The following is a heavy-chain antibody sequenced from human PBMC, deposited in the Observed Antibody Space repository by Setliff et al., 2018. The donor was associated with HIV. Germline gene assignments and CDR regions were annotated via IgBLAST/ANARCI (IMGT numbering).Heavy chain of an antibody. J-gene: IGHJ6*02. CDR3: ARSGAFIGYGWSYFGMDV. CDR2: IYYSGST. D-gene: IGHD3-22*01. Sequence: PSETLSLTCTVSGGSISSYYWSWIRQPPGKGLEWIGYIYYSGSTNYNPSLKSRVTISVDTSKNQFSLKLTSVTAADTAVYYCARSGAFIGYGWSYFGMDVWGQGTTVTVSS. CDR1: GGSISSYY. V-gene: IGHV4-59*01.